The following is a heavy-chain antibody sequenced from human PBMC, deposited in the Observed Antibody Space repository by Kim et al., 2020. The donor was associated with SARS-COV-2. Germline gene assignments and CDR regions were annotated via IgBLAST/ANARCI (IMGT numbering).Heavy chain of an antibody. CDR1: GFTFSSYS. V-gene: IGHV3-21*01. Sequence: GGSLRLSCAASGFTFSSYSMNWVRQAPGKGLEWVSSISSSSSYIYYADSVKGRFTISRDNAKNSLYLQMNSLRAEDTAVYYCARDYRAAAGAQTFDYWGQGTLVTVSS. J-gene: IGHJ4*02. CDR3: ARDYRAAAGAQTFDY. D-gene: IGHD6-13*01. CDR2: ISSSSSYI.